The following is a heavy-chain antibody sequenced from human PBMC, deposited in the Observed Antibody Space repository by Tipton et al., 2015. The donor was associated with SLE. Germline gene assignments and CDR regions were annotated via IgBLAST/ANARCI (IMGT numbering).Heavy chain of an antibody. J-gene: IGHJ4*02. V-gene: IGHV4-39*07. CDR1: GGSISSSSYY. CDR3: ARGRYYFDY. Sequence: TLSLTCTVSGGSISSSSYYWGWIRQPPGKGLEWIGSIYYSGSTYYNPSLKSRVTISVDTSKNQFSLKLSSATAADTAVYYCARGRYYFDYWAREPWSPSPQ. CDR2: IYYSGST.